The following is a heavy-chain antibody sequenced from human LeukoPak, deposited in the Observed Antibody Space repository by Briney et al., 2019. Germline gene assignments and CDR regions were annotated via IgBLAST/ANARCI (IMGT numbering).Heavy chain of an antibody. CDR1: GGSISSYY. Sequence: SETLSLTCTVFGGSISSYYWSWIRQPPGKGLEWIGYIYYSGSTNYNPSLKSRVTISVDTSKNQFSLKLSSVTAADTAVYYCARLRWYYLDYWGQGTLVTVSS. D-gene: IGHD4-23*01. V-gene: IGHV4-59*01. CDR3: ARLRWYYLDY. CDR2: IYYSGST. J-gene: IGHJ4*02.